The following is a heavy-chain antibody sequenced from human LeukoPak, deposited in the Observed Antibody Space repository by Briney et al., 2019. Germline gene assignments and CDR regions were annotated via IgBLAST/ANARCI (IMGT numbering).Heavy chain of an antibody. CDR2: ISHSGGTT. Sequence: GGSLRLSCAASGFTFSNYAMSWVRQAPGKGLEWVSGISHSGGTTYYADSVKGRFAISRDNSKNTLYLQMNSLRAEDTAVYYCAKQGAVAGDFDYWGQGTLVTVSS. D-gene: IGHD6-19*01. CDR3: AKQGAVAGDFDY. J-gene: IGHJ4*02. V-gene: IGHV3-23*01. CDR1: GFTFSNYA.